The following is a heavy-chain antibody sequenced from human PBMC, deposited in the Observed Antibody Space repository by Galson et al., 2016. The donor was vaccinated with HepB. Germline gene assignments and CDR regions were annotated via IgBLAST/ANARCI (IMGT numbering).Heavy chain of an antibody. CDR3: ARHEDSSGYYYPLLSWYFDL. CDR1: GGSFSSSSYY. D-gene: IGHD3-22*01. Sequence: SETLSLTCSVSGGSFSSSSYYWGWIRQPPGKGLEWIGSIYYSGGTYYTPSLRSRVTVSVDTSKSQFSLRLRSVTAADTSVYYWARHEDSSGYYYPLLSWYFDLWGRGTLVTVSS. V-gene: IGHV4-39*01. CDR2: IYYSGGT. J-gene: IGHJ2*01.